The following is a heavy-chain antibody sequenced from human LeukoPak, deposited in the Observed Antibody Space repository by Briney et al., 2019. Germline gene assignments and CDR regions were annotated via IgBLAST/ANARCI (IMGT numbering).Heavy chain of an antibody. CDR1: GGSISSYY. V-gene: IGHV4-59*08. CDR2: IYYSGST. J-gene: IGHJ6*03. D-gene: IGHD2-2*01. Sequence: SETLSLTCTVSGGSISSYYWSWIRQPPGKGLEWIGYIYYSGSTNYNPSLKSRVTISVDTSKNQFSLKLSSVTAADTAVYYCTRQGRYCSSTSCWDYYMDVWGKGTTVTVSS. CDR3: TRQGRYCSSTSCWDYYMDV.